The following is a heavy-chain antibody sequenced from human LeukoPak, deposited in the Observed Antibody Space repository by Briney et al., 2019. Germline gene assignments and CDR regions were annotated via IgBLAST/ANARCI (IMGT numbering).Heavy chain of an antibody. CDR2: ISSSSSTI. CDR1: GFTFSSYS. CDR3: ARGGEILWFGELDY. Sequence: GGSLRLSCAASGFTFSSYSMNWVRRAPGKGLEWVSYISSSSSTIYYADSVKGRFTISRDNAKNSLYLQMNSLRAEDTAVYYCARGGEILWFGELDYWGQGTLVTVSS. V-gene: IGHV3-48*01. D-gene: IGHD3-10*01. J-gene: IGHJ4*02.